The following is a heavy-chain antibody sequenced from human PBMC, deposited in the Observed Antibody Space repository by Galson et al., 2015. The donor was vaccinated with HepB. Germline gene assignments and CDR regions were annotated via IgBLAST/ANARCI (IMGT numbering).Heavy chain of an antibody. V-gene: IGHV1-69*13. J-gene: IGHJ4*02. CDR2: IIPIFGTA. CDR3: AREREGSYYFGNFDY. CDR1: GGTFSSYA. Sequence: SVKVSCKASGGTFSSYAISWVRQAPGQGLEWMGGIIPIFGTANYAQKFQGRVTITADESTSTAYMELSSLRSEDTAVYYCAREREGSYYFGNFDYWGQGTLVTVSS. D-gene: IGHD1-26*01.